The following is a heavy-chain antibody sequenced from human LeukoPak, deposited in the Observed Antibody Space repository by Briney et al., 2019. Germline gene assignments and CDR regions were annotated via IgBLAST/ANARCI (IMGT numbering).Heavy chain of an antibody. V-gene: IGHV3-13*01. CDR1: GFTFSSYD. CDR3: ARARYYYDSSGYYYTLRPYYFDY. D-gene: IGHD3-22*01. CDR2: IGTAGDT. Sequence: GGSLRLSCAASGFTFSSYDMHWVRQATGKGLEWVSAIGTAGDTYYPGSVKGRFTISRENAKNSLYLQMNNLRAGDTAVYYCARARYYYDSSGYYYTLRPYYFDYWGQGTLVTVSS. J-gene: IGHJ4*02.